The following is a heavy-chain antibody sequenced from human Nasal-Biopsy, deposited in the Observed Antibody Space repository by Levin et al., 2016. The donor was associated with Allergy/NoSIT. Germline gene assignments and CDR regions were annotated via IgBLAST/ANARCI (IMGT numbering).Heavy chain of an antibody. Sequence: GESLKISCAASGFTFRKFWMSWVRQAPGKGLEWVANMKEDGSEIYYVDSVKGRFTISRDNAKNSLYLQMRNLRAEDTAVYYCARLRAFDMWGRGTEVIVSS. CDR1: GFTFRKFW. D-gene: IGHD5-12*01. J-gene: IGHJ3*02. V-gene: IGHV3-7*03. CDR2: MKEDGSEI. CDR3: ARLRAFDM.